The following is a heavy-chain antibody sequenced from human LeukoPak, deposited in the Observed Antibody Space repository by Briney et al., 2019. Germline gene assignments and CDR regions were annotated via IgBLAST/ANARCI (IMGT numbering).Heavy chain of an antibody. CDR2: IYYSAST. CDR3: ARTTGGRFIDY. D-gene: IGHD3-16*01. Sequence: SQTLSLTCTVSGGSISSGGYYWSWIRQHPGKGLEWIGYIYYSASTYYNPSLKSRVTISVDTSKNQFSLKLSSVTAADTAVYYCARTTGGRFIDYWGQGTLVTVSS. CDR1: GGSISSGGYY. V-gene: IGHV4-31*03. J-gene: IGHJ4*02.